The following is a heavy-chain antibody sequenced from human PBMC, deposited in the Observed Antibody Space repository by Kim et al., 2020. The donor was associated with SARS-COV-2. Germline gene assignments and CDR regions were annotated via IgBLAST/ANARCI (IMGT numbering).Heavy chain of an antibody. CDR3: ARVIPPKDIVVVVAAKLGWFDP. CDR2: IIPIFGTA. V-gene: IGHV1-69*13. Sequence: SVKVSCKASGGTFSSYAISWVRQAPGQGLEWMGGIIPIFGTANYAQKFQGRVTITADESTSTAYMELSSLRSEDTAVYYCARVIPPKDIVVVVAAKLGWFDPWGQGTLVTVSS. D-gene: IGHD2-15*01. J-gene: IGHJ5*02. CDR1: GGTFSSYA.